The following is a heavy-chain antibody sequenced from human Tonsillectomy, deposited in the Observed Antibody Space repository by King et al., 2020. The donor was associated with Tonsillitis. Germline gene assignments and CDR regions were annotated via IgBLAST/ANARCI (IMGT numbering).Heavy chain of an antibody. V-gene: IGHV5-51*01. Sequence: QLVQSGVEVKKPGESLKISCKGSGYTFSNYWIAWVPQMPGKGLEWMGIIYPADSDTRYSPSFQGQVTISADKSISAAYLQWSSLKASDIAMYYCARRSRSGSYFDYWGQGSLVTVSS. CDR1: GYTFSNYW. D-gene: IGHD3-3*01. CDR2: IYPADSDT. J-gene: IGHJ4*02. CDR3: ARRSRSGSYFDY.